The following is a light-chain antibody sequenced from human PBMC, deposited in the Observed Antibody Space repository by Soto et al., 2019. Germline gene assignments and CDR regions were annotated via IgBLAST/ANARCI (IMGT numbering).Light chain of an antibody. CDR1: SSDVGGSNY. CDR2: DVS. J-gene: IGLJ1*01. Sequence: QSALTQPASVSGSPGQSITISCTGTSSDVGGSNYVSWYQQHPGKAPKLMIYDVSNRPSGVSNRFSGSKSGNTASLTISGLQAEDEADYYCGSYSSSSTPYVFGTGTKLTVL. CDR3: GSYSSSSTPYV. V-gene: IGLV2-14*03.